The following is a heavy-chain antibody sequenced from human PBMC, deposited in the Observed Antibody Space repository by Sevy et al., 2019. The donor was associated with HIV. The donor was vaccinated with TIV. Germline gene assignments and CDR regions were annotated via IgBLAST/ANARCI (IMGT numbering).Heavy chain of an antibody. D-gene: IGHD3-22*01. CDR1: GFTFSSYS. V-gene: IGHV3-21*01. Sequence: GGSLRLSCAASGFTFSSYSMNWVRQAPGKGLEWVSSIRSGSSYIYYADSVKGRFTISRDNAKNSLYLQMNSLRAEDTAVYYCTKEGYESSGYYHWGQGTLVTVSS. J-gene: IGHJ5*02. CDR2: IRSGSSYI. CDR3: TKEGYESSGYYH.